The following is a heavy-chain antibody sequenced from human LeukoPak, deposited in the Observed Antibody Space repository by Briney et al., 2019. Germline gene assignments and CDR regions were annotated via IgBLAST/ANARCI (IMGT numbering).Heavy chain of an antibody. J-gene: IGHJ1*01. Sequence: GGSLRLSCAASGFTFSSYAMSWVRQAPGKGLEWVSAISGSGGSTYYADSAKGRFTISRDNSKNTLYLQMNSLRAEDTAVYYCAKDLYSSSSKYFQHWGQGTLVTVSS. CDR3: AKDLYSSSSKYFQH. D-gene: IGHD6-6*01. CDR1: GFTFSSYA. CDR2: ISGSGGST. V-gene: IGHV3-23*01.